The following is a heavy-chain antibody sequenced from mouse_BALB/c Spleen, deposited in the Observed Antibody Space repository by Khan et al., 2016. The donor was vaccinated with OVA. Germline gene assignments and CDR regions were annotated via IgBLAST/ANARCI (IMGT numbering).Heavy chain of an antibody. D-gene: IGHD2-1*01. J-gene: IGHJ4*01. CDR3: ARSLYYICGYGLDY. Sequence: EVQLQESGPGLVKPSQSLSLTCTVTGYSITSDYAWNWIRQFPGNKLEWMGYISSSGSTRYNPSLKSRISITRDTSKNQFFLHLKSVTTEDTATYYCARSLYYICGYGLDYWGRGTSVTVSS. CDR2: ISSSGST. V-gene: IGHV3-2*02. CDR1: GYSITSDYA.